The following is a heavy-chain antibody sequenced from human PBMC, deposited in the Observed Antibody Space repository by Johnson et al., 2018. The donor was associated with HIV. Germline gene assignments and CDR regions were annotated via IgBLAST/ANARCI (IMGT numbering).Heavy chain of an antibody. D-gene: IGHD2/OR15-2a*01. CDR2: ISYDGSNK. CDR1: GFTFSSYA. Sequence: QVQLVESVGGVVQPGRSLRLSCAASGFTFSSYAMHWVRQAPGKGLEWVAVISYDGSNKYYADSVKGRFTISRDNSKKSLYLQMNSLRVEDTAVYYCARLNIAFDIWGQGTMVTVSS. V-gene: IGHV3-30-3*01. CDR3: ARLNIAFDI. J-gene: IGHJ3*02.